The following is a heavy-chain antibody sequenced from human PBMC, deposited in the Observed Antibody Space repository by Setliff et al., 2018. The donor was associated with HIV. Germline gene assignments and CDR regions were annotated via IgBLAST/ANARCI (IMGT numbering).Heavy chain of an antibody. CDR2: INPRGETT. CDR3: TRVAVITDDAFDV. V-gene: IGHV1-46*02. CDR1: GDTFNNYY. D-gene: IGHD3-16*01. Sequence: ASVKVSCKASGDTFNNYYIYWVRQAPGQGLEWMGMINPRGETTNYAQKFQGRATMTRDTSTSTVYMELSSLRSEDTAFYYCTRVAVITDDAFDVWGQGTMVTVSS. J-gene: IGHJ3*01.